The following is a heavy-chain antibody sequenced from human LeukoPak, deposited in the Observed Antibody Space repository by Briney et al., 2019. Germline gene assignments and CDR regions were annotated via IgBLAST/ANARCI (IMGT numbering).Heavy chain of an antibody. D-gene: IGHD6-19*01. CDR1: GFPFISYE. Sequence: GGSLRLSCAASGFPFISYEMNWVRQALGKGLEWVSYISSSGSTIYYADSVKGRFTISRDNAKSSLYLQMNSLRAEDTAIYYCARDLGSGNWFDTWGQGTLVTVSS. V-gene: IGHV3-48*03. J-gene: IGHJ5*02. CDR2: ISSSGSTI. CDR3: ARDLGSGNWFDT.